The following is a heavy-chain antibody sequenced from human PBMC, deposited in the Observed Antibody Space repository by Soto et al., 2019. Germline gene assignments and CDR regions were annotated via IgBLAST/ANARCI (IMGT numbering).Heavy chain of an antibody. V-gene: IGHV3-30*18. CDR3: AKGNWNYAHFDY. Sequence: GSLRLSCAASGFTFSSYGMHWVRQAPGKGLEWVAVISYDGSNKYYADSVKGRFTISRDNSKNTLYLQMNSLRAEDTAVYYCAKGNWNYAHFDYWGQGTLVTVSS. CDR2: ISYDGSNK. D-gene: IGHD1-7*01. J-gene: IGHJ4*02. CDR1: GFTFSSYG.